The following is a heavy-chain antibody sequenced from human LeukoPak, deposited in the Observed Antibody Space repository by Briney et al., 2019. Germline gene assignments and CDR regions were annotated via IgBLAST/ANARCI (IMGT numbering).Heavy chain of an antibody. Sequence: SGTLSLTCAVSGGSISSSNWWSWVRQPPGKGLEWIGSIYYSGSTYYNPSLKSRVTISVDTSKNQFSLKLSSVTAADTAVYYCARYHSGYDDYWGQGTLVTVSS. CDR2: IYYSGST. CDR1: GGSISSSNW. V-gene: IGHV4-4*02. CDR3: ARYHSGYDDY. D-gene: IGHD5-12*01. J-gene: IGHJ4*02.